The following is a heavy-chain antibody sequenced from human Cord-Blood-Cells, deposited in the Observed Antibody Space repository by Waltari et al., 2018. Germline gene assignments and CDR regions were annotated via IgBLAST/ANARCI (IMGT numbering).Heavy chain of an antibody. J-gene: IGHJ4*02. Sequence: EVQLVESGGGLVQPGGSLRLSCAASGFTFSSYWMRWVCQAPGKGLEWVANIKQDGSEKYYVDSVKGRFTISRDNAKNSLYLQMNSLRAEDTAVYYCARDGRSGSYSDYWGQGTLVTVSS. V-gene: IGHV3-7*01. D-gene: IGHD1-26*01. CDR2: IKQDGSEK. CDR3: ARDGRSGSYSDY. CDR1: GFTFSSYW.